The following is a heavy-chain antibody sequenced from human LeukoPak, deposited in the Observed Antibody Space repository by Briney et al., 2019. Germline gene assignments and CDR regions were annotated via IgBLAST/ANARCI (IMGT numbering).Heavy chain of an antibody. D-gene: IGHD6-19*01. J-gene: IGHJ4*02. Sequence: GESMKISCKGSGYSFTSYWIGWVRQMPGKGLEWMGIIYPGGSDTRYSPSFQGQVNISADKSISTAYLQWSSLKASDTAMYYCARSQLMPGIAVAGVTPYDYWGQGTLVTVSS. CDR2: IYPGGSDT. CDR1: GYSFTSYW. V-gene: IGHV5-51*01. CDR3: ARSQLMPGIAVAGVTPYDY.